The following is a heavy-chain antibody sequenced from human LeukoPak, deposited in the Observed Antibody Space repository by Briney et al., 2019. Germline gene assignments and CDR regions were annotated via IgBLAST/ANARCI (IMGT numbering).Heavy chain of an antibody. J-gene: IGHJ4*02. Sequence: GGSLRLSCAASGFTFSSYSMNWVRQAPGKGLEWVSSISSSSSYVYYADSVKGRFTISRDNAKNSLYLQMNSLRAEDTAVYYCARVLDYSGPPGFDYWGQGTLVTVSS. CDR1: GFTFSSYS. D-gene: IGHD5-12*01. CDR2: ISSSSSYV. V-gene: IGHV3-21*01. CDR3: ARVLDYSGPPGFDY.